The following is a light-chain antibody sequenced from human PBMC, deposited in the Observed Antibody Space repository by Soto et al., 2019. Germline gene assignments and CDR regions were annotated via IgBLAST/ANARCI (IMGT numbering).Light chain of an antibody. CDR3: SSYAGTWDVV. Sequence: QSALTQPPSASGSPGQSVTISCTGTSSDVGGYNYVSWYQQHPGKAPKLMIYEVSKRPSGVPDRFSGSKSGNTASLTVSGLQAEDEADYYCSSYAGTWDVVFGGETKLTVL. J-gene: IGLJ2*01. CDR2: EVS. CDR1: SSDVGGYNY. V-gene: IGLV2-8*01.